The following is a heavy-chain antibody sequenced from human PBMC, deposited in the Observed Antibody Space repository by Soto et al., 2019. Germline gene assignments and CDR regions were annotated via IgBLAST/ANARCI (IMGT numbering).Heavy chain of an antibody. CDR3: ARGQNVLRFLEWLPQHYYMDV. V-gene: IGHV3-21*01. D-gene: IGHD3-3*01. CDR1: GFTFSSYS. J-gene: IGHJ6*03. Sequence: EVQLVESGGGLVKPGGSLRLSCAASGFTFSSYSMNWVRQAPGKGLEWVSSISSSSSYIYYADSVKGRFTIPRDNANNSLYLQMNSLRAEDTAVYYCARGQNVLRFLEWLPQHYYMDVWGKGTTVTVSS. CDR2: ISSSSSYI.